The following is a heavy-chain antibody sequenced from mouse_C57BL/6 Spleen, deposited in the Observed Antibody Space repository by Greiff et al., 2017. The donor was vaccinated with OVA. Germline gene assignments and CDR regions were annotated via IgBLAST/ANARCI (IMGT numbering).Heavy chain of an antibody. V-gene: IGHV1-34*01. CDR1: GYTFTDYY. D-gene: IGHD2-1*01. Sequence: VQLQQSGPELVKPGASVKMSCKASGYTFTDYYMHWVKLSHGTSLEWIGYIYPYNGGNGYNQKFKGKATLTVDKSSSTAYMELRSLTSEDSAVYYCARAEGLPPMDYWGQGTSVTVSS. J-gene: IGHJ4*01. CDR2: IYPYNGGN. CDR3: ARAEGLPPMDY.